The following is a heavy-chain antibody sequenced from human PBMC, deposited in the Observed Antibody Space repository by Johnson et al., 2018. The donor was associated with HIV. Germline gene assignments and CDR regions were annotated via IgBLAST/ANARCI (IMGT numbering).Heavy chain of an antibody. D-gene: IGHD6-19*01. CDR3: ARGIAVSNWVDI. J-gene: IGHJ3*02. CDR2: ISYDGSNK. Sequence: QVQLVESGGGVVQPGRSLRLSCAASGFTFSSYAMHWVRQAPGKGLEWVAVISYDGSNKYYADSVKGRFTISRDNCKNTLYLQMNSLRAEDTAVYYCARGIAVSNWVDIWGQGTMVTVSS. CDR1: GFTFSSYA. V-gene: IGHV3-30*04.